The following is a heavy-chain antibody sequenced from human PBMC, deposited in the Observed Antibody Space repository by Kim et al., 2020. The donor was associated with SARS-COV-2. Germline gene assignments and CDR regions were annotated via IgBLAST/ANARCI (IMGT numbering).Heavy chain of an antibody. CDR3: AKLHGRSTSCYKCLGTGDGMDV. CDR1: GFTFSSYG. V-gene: IGHV3-30*18. Sequence: GGSLRLSCAASGFTFSSYGMHWVRQAPGKGLEWVAVISYDGSNKYYADSVKGRFTISRDNSKNTLYLQMNSLRAEDTAVYYCAKLHGRSTSCYKCLGTGDGMDVWGQGTTVTVSS. D-gene: IGHD2-2*02. J-gene: IGHJ6*02. CDR2: ISYDGSNK.